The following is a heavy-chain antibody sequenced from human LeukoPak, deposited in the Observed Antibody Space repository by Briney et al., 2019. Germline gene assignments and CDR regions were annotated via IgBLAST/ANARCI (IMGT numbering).Heavy chain of an antibody. CDR1: VLTFTRNT. J-gene: IGHJ4*02. CDR3: ATLYGDYGAY. D-gene: IGHD4-17*01. Sequence: GGSLRLSCAAAVLTFTRNTMSWVRQAPGKGLEWVSAFIGSGGTYYADSVRGRFTISRDNSKNTLYLQMSSLRAEDTALYYCATLYGDYGAYWGQGTLVTVSS. V-gene: IGHV3-23*01. CDR2: FIGSGGT.